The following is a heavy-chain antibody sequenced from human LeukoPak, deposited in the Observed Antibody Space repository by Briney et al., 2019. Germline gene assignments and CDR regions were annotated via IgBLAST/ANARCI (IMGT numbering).Heavy chain of an antibody. V-gene: IGHV4-59*12. CDR2: IYYSGST. D-gene: IGHD2-2*01. J-gene: IGHJ5*02. CDR3: ARAYDIVVVPAAPGEFDP. CDR1: GGSISSYY. Sequence: SETLSLTCTVSGGSISSYYWSWIRQPPGKGLEWIGYIYYSGSTNYNPSLKSRVTISVDRSKNQFSLKLSSVTAADTAVYYCARAYDIVVVPAAPGEFDPWGQGTLVTVSS.